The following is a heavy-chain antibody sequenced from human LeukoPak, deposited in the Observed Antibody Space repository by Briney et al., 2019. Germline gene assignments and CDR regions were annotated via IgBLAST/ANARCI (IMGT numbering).Heavy chain of an antibody. Sequence: GSLRLSCAASGFTFSSYAMHWVRQAPGKGLEWVAVISYDGSNKYYADSVKGRFTISRDNSKNTLYLQMNSLRAEDTAVYYCARDAAGGSYLYYYYYYGMDVWGQGTTVTVSS. V-gene: IGHV3-30*04. D-gene: IGHD1-26*01. CDR1: GFTFSSYA. CDR3: ARDAAGGSYLYYYYYYGMDV. J-gene: IGHJ6*02. CDR2: ISYDGSNK.